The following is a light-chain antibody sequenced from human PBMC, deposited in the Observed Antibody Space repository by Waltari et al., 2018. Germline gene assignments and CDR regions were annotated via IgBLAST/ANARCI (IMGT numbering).Light chain of an antibody. Sequence: QSVLTQPPSVSATPGQKVTISCSGSSSNLGNEYVSWYQKLPGTAPKLLVYDTYQRPSGIPDRFSGSKSGTSATLGITGLQTGDEAHYYCGAWDPSLTAFVFGTGTEVTVL. CDR3: GAWDPSLTAFV. CDR2: DTY. CDR1: SSNLGNEY. V-gene: IGLV1-51*01. J-gene: IGLJ1*01.